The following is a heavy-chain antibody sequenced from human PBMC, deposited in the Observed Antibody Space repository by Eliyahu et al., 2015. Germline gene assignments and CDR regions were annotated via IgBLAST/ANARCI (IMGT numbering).Heavy chain of an antibody. J-gene: IGHJ5*02. CDR2: IYTSGST. V-gene: IGHV4-4*09. Sequence: QVQLQESGPGLVKPSETLSLTCTVSGGSISSYYWSWIRQPPGKGLEWIGYIYTSGSTNYNPPLKSRVTISVDTSKNQFSLKLSSVTAADTAVYYCARLRADPLGGFDPWGQGTLVTVSS. CDR1: GGSISSYY. CDR3: ARLRADPLGGFDP. D-gene: IGHD7-27*01.